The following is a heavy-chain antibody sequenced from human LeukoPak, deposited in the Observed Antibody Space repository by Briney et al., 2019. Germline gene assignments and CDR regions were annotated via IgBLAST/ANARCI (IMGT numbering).Heavy chain of an antibody. J-gene: IGHJ4*02. CDR2: ISGHSYNF. Sequence: GGSLRLSCAASGLTFNSSPMNWVRQAPGKGLEWVSTISGHSYNFYYADSVKGRFTISRDNAKNSLYLQMNSLRAEDTAVYYCAASTPFDYWGQGTLVTVSS. CDR1: GLTFNSSP. V-gene: IGHV3-21*01. CDR3: AASTPFDY.